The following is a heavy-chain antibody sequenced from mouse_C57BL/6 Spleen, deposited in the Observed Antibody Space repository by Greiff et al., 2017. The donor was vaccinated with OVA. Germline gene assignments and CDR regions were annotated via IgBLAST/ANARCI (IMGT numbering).Heavy chain of an antibody. CDR2: IYPRSGNT. CDR1: GYTFTSYG. Sequence: QVQLQQSGAELARPGASVKLSCKASGYTFTSYGISWVKQRTGQGLEWIGEIYPRSGNTYYNEKFKGKATLTADKSSSTAYMELRSLTSEDSAVYICAIITTVVATNSFDYRGQGTTLTVSS. J-gene: IGHJ2*01. V-gene: IGHV1-81*01. CDR3: AIITTVVATNSFDY. D-gene: IGHD1-1*01.